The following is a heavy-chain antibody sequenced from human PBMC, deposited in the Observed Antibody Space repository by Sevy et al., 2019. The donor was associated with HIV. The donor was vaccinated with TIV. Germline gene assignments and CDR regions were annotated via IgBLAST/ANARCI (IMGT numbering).Heavy chain of an antibody. V-gene: IGHV3-15*01. Sequence: GGSLRLSCVASGFTFSNAWMSWVRQAPGKGLEWDGRIKSKTDGGTTDNAAPVKGRLTISRDESKNTLYLQMNSLKTYDTAVYYCTAIVVVPAELWGQGTLVTVSS. D-gene: IGHD2-2*01. CDR2: IKSKTDGGTT. CDR3: TAIVVVPAEL. J-gene: IGHJ4*02. CDR1: GFTFSNAW.